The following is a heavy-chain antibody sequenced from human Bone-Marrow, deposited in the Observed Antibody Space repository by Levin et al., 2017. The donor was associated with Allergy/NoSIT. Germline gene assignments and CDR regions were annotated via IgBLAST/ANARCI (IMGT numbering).Heavy chain of an antibody. D-gene: IGHD6-6*01. J-gene: IGHJ5*02. V-gene: IGHV5-10-1*01. CDR1: GYNFATYW. CDR2: IDPSDSYI. CDR3: ARHSTSSSGWFDP. Sequence: GGSLRLSCQGSGYNFATYWISWVRQLPGKGLEWMARIDPSDSYITYSPSFEGHVAISADRSISTAFLQWSSLKASDTAVYYCARHSTSSSGWFDPWGQGTLVTVSS.